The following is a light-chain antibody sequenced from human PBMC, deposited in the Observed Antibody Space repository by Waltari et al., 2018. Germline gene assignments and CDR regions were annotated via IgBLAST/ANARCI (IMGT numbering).Light chain of an antibody. CDR1: RAITNY. Sequence: DIQMTQSPSSLSASVGDRVTITCRASRAITNYVNWYQQRPGLAPKLLIYAASTLQGGVPTRFSGSGSGTDFTLTISSLKIEDFATYYCQQSHSAPLAFGGGTRLEI. CDR2: AAS. CDR3: QQSHSAPLA. J-gene: IGKJ4*01. V-gene: IGKV1-39*01.